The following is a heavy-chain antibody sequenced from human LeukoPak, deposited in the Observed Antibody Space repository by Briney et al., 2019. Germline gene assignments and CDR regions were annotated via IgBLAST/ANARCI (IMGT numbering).Heavy chain of an antibody. V-gene: IGHV4-38-2*01. J-gene: IGHJ3*02. CDR2: IYHSGST. Sequence: SETLSLTCAVSGYSISSGYYWGWIRQPPGKGLEWIGSIYHSGSTYYNPPLKSRVTISVDTSKNQFSLKLSSVTAADTAVYYCASPLYYYDSSGYFPHDAFDIWGQGTMVTVSS. D-gene: IGHD3-22*01. CDR3: ASPLYYYDSSGYFPHDAFDI. CDR1: GYSISSGYY.